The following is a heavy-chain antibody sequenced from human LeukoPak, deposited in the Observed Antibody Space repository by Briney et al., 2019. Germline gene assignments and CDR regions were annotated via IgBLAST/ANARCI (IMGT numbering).Heavy chain of an antibody. V-gene: IGHV3-23*01. Sequence: PGGSLRLSCAASGFTFSSYAMSWVRQAPGKGLEWVSAISGSGGSTYYADSVKGRFTISRDNSKNTLYLQMNSLRAEDTAVYYCAKDGVYDSSGYRYYYYYMDVWGKGTTVTVSS. J-gene: IGHJ6*03. CDR1: GFTFSSYA. CDR2: ISGSGGST. CDR3: AKDGVYDSSGYRYYYYYMDV. D-gene: IGHD3-22*01.